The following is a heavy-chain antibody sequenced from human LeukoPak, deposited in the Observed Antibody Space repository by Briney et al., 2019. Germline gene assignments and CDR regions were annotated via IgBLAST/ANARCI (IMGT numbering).Heavy chain of an antibody. CDR2: IYYSGST. D-gene: IGHD3-22*01. V-gene: IGHV4-39*07. Sequence: SETLSLTCTVAGGSISSSSYYWGWIRQPPGKGLEWIGSIYYSGSTYYNPSLKSRVTISVDTSKNQFSLKLSSVTAADTAVHHCARSVSIAVVVVFDYWGQGTLVTVSS. CDR1: GGSISSSSYY. CDR3: ARSVSIAVVVVFDY. J-gene: IGHJ4*02.